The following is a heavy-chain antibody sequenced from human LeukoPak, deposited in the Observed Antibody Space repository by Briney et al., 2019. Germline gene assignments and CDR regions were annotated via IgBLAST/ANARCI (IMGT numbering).Heavy chain of an antibody. CDR3: ARHPCSGGSCPNPFDP. D-gene: IGHD2-15*01. J-gene: IGHJ5*02. CDR1: GGSISSYY. Sequence: SETLSLTCTVSGGSISSYYWSWIRQPPGKGLERIGYIYSSGSTSYNPSLKSRVTISVDTSKNQFSLKLSSVTAADTAVYYCARHPCSGGSCPNPFDPWGQGTLDTVSS. V-gene: IGHV4-59*08. CDR2: IYSSGST.